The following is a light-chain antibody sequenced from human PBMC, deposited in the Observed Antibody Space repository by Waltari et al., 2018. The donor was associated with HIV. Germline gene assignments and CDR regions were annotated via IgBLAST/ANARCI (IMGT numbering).Light chain of an antibody. CDR3: QQLSNWPPGLT. CDR1: QSVISY. J-gene: IGKJ4*01. V-gene: IGKV3-11*01. Sequence: EIVLTQSPATLSLSPGERATLSCRASQSVISYLAWYQQKPGQAPRLLIYDASNRAPGIPARFSGSGSGTDVTLTISSLEPEDFAVYYCQQLSNWPPGLTFGGGTKVEIK. CDR2: DAS.